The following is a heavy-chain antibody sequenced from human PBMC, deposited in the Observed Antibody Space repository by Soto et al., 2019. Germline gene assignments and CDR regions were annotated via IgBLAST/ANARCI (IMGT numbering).Heavy chain of an antibody. Sequence: GGSLRLSCAASGFTFSSYGMHWVRQAPGKGLEWVAVISYDGSNKYYADSVKGRFTISRDNSKNTLYLQMNSLRAEDTAVYYCAKAPQWPRKYYFDYWGQGTLVTVSS. D-gene: IGHD6-19*01. CDR1: GFTFSSYG. J-gene: IGHJ4*02. CDR3: AKAPQWPRKYYFDY. V-gene: IGHV3-30*18. CDR2: ISYDGSNK.